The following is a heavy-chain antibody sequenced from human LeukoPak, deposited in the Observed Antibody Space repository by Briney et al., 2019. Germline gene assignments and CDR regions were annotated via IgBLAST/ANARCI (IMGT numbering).Heavy chain of an antibody. D-gene: IGHD3-22*01. Sequence: ASVRVSCKASGYTFTGYYIHWVRQAPGQGLEWMGRINPNSGGTNYAQKFQGRVTMTRDTSIRTAYIELSRLRSDDTAAYYCARCRNYYDSQFPDYWGQGTLVTVSS. CDR2: INPNSGGT. CDR1: GYTFTGYY. V-gene: IGHV1-2*06. CDR3: ARCRNYYDSQFPDY. J-gene: IGHJ4*02.